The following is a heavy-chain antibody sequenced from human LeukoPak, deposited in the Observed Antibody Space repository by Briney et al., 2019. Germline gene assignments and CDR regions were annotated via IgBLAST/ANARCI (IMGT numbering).Heavy chain of an antibody. CDR2: IYYSGST. CDR1: GXSISSYY. J-gene: IGHJ4*02. V-gene: IGHV4-59*01. D-gene: IGHD6-13*01. CDR3: ARGLMMAVAGRGEFHY. Sequence: SETLSLTCIVSGXSISSYYGSWIRQPPGKGREWIGYIYYSGSTNYNPSLKSRVTISVDTSKNQFSLKLSSVTAADTAVYYCARGLMMAVAGRGEFHYWGQGTLVTVSS.